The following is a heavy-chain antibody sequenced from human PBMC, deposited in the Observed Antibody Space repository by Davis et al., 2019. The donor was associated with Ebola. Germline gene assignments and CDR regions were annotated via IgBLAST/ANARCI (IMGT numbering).Heavy chain of an antibody. CDR2: ISGSGGST. CDR3: ARDNYFSY. V-gene: IGHV3-23*01. Sequence: LSLTCAASGFTFSRYAMSWVRQAPGKGLEWVSAISGSGGSTYYADSVKGRFTISRDNSKNTVFLQMSSLRAEDTAVYYCARDNYFSYWGQGTLVTVSS. J-gene: IGHJ4*02. CDR1: GFTFSRYA.